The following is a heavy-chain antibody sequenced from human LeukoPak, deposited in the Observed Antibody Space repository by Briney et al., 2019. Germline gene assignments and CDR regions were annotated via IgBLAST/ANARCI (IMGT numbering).Heavy chain of an antibody. Sequence: PSETLSLTCTVSGGSISSSSYYWGWIRQPPGKGLEWIGSIYYSGSTYYNPSLKSRVTISVDTSKNQFPLKLSSVTAADTAVYYCARGVLRYFDWNTDPINYYYGMDVWGQGTTVTVSS. CDR2: IYYSGST. V-gene: IGHV4-39*06. CDR1: GGSISSSSYY. CDR3: ARGVLRYFDWNTDPINYYYGMDV. J-gene: IGHJ6*02. D-gene: IGHD3-9*01.